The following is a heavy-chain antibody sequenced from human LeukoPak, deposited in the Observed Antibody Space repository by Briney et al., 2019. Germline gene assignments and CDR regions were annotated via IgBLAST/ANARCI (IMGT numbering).Heavy chain of an antibody. Sequence: ASVKVSCKVSGYTLTELSMHWVRQAPGKGLEWMGGFDPEDGETIYAQKFQGRVTMTEDTSTDTAYMELSSLRSEDAAVYYCASSNERGIVVVAATPFDYWGQGTLVTVSS. CDR2: FDPEDGET. CDR1: GYTLTELS. D-gene: IGHD2-15*01. J-gene: IGHJ4*02. CDR3: ASSNERGIVVVAATPFDY. V-gene: IGHV1-24*01.